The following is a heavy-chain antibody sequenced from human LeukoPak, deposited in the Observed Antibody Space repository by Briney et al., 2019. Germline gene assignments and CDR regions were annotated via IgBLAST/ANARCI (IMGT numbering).Heavy chain of an antibody. V-gene: IGHV3-30*18. Sequence: GGSLRLSRAASGFTFSSYGMHWVRQAPGKGLEWVAVISYDGSNKYYADSVKGRFTISRDNSKNTLFLQMNSLRAEDTAVYYCAKDKLNYYDSSGYLDYWGQGTLVTVSS. CDR3: AKDKLNYYDSSGYLDY. CDR1: GFTFSSYG. CDR2: ISYDGSNK. J-gene: IGHJ4*02. D-gene: IGHD3-22*01.